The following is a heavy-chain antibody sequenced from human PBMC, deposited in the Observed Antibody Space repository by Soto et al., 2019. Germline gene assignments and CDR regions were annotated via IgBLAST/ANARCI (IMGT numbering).Heavy chain of an antibody. V-gene: IGHV4-38-2*01. CDR3: ARGARFMIASAFDI. CDR1: GYSISTGYY. Sequence: SETLSLTCAVSGYSISTGYYWGWIRQPPGKGLEWIGSVYHSGSTYYTPSLESRVTILMDTSKNHLSLRLTSVTAAATAVYYCARGARFMIASAFDIWGQGTMVTVSS. J-gene: IGHJ3*02. CDR2: VYHSGST. D-gene: IGHD3-22*01.